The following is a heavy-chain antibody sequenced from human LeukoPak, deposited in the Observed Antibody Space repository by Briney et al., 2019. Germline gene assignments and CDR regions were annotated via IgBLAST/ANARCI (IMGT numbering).Heavy chain of an antibody. J-gene: IGHJ4*02. CDR2: INHSGST. V-gene: IGHV4-34*01. Sequence: GSLRLSCAASSFTFSSYSMNWVRQAPGKGLEWIGEINHSGSTNYNPSLKSRVTISVDTSKNQFSLKLSSVTAADTAVYYCARGLPYYYDSSGYYALWGQGTLVTVSS. D-gene: IGHD3-22*01. CDR3: ARGLPYYYDSSGYYAL. CDR1: SFTFSSYS.